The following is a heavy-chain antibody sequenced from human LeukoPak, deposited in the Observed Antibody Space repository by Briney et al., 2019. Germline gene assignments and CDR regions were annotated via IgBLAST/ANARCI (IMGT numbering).Heavy chain of an antibody. CDR1: GGSFSGYY. Sequence: SETLSLTCAVYGGSFSGYYWSWIRQPPGKGLEWIGEINHSGSTNYNPSLKSRVTISVDTSKNQFSLKLSSVTAADTAVYYCARGLVPGWYFDYWGQGALVTVSS. J-gene: IGHJ4*02. V-gene: IGHV4-34*01. CDR3: ARGLVPGWYFDY. D-gene: IGHD2-8*01. CDR2: INHSGST.